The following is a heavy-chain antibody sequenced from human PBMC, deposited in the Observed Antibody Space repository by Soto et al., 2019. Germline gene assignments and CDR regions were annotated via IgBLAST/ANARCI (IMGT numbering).Heavy chain of an antibody. CDR1: GFTFSDYY. CDR3: ASPGFDYYYGMDV. D-gene: IGHD3-3*01. CDR2: ISSSGSTI. Sequence: QVQLVESGGGLVKPGGSLRLSCAASGFTFSDYYMSWIRQAPGKGLEWVSYISSSGSTIYYADSVKGRFTISRDNAKNSLHLERNRLRGEGTAVYYCASPGFDYYYGMDVWGQGTTVTVSS. V-gene: IGHV3-11*01. J-gene: IGHJ6*02.